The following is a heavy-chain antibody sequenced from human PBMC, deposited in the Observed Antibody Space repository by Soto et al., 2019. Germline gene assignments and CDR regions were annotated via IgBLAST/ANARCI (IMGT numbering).Heavy chain of an antibody. CDR2: IFYDGSHK. V-gene: IGHV3-33*01. CDR3: ARRRSTVTTPWFYHGMDV. D-gene: IGHD4-17*01. CDR1: GFAFSDYG. Sequence: GGSLRLSCTASGFAFSDYGMHWVRQAPGKGLEWVAIIFYDGSHKYYADSVKGRFTISRDNSRNTVELQMNSLRAEDTATYFCARRRSTVTTPWFYHGMDVWGRGTTVTVSS. J-gene: IGHJ6*02.